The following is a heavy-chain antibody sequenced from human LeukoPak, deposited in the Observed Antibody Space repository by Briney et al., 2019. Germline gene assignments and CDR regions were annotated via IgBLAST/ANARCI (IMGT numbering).Heavy chain of an antibody. CDR3: ARGGGDCSSTSCYAFDI. Sequence: SETLSLTCAAYGGSFSGYYWSWIRQPPGKGLEWIGEINHSGSTNYNPSLKSRVTISVDTSKNQFSLKLSSVTAADTAVYYCARGGGDCSSTSCYAFDIWGQGTMVTVSS. J-gene: IGHJ3*02. CDR1: GGSFSGYY. CDR2: INHSGST. V-gene: IGHV4-34*01. D-gene: IGHD2-2*01.